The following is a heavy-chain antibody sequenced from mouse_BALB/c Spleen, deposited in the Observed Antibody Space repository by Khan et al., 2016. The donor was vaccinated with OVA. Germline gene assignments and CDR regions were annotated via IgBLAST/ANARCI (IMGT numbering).Heavy chain of an antibody. CDR2: IWSDGST. J-gene: IGHJ4*01. CDR3: ARQPYYHYNIMDY. V-gene: IGHV2-6-1*01. CDR1: GFSLTNYG. Sequence: VELVESGPGLVAPSQSLSITCTISGFSLTNYGIHWVRQPPGKGLEWLVVIWSDGSTTYNSALNTRLTISKDNSKSQFFLKMNSVQTDDTAVYFCARQPYYHYNIMDYWGQGTSVTVSS. D-gene: IGHD2-10*01.